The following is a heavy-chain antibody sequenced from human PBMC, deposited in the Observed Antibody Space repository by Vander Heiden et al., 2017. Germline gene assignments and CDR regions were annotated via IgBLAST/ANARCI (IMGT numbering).Heavy chain of an antibody. CDR3: ARFTLAYCGGDCYYYYGMDV. J-gene: IGHJ6*02. V-gene: IGHV1-8*01. CDR2: MNPNSGNT. D-gene: IGHD2-21*02. CDR1: GYTFTSYD. Sequence: QVQLVQSGAEVKKPGASVKVSCKASGYTFTSYDINWVRQAPGQGLEWMGWMNPNSGNTGYAQKFQGRVTMTRNTSISTAYMELSSLRSEDTAVYYCARFTLAYCGGDCYYYYGMDVWGQGTTVTVSS.